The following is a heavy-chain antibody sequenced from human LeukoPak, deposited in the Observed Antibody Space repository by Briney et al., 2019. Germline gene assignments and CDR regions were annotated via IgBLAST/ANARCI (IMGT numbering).Heavy chain of an antibody. CDR3: ARGGNYWPQWWFDP. CDR2: ISSSSTYI. J-gene: IGHJ5*02. Sequence: GGSLRLSCAASGFIFSSYSMNWVRQAPGKGLEWVSSISSSSTYIYYADSVKGRFTISRDNAKNSLYLQMNSLRAEDTAVYYCARGGNYWPQWWFDPWGRGTLVSVSS. V-gene: IGHV3-21*01. CDR1: GFIFSSYS. D-gene: IGHD1-26*01.